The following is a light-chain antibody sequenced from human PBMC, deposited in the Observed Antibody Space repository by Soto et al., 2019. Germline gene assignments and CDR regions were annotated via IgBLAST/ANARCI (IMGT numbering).Light chain of an antibody. J-gene: IGKJ1*01. CDR3: CQRAGRSPCT. V-gene: IGKV2-30*01. CDR2: KVS. CDR1: QTLVSSDGNTY. Sequence: DVVMTQSPLSLPVTLGQPASISCKSSQTLVSSDGNTYLNWFQQRPGQSPRRLIYKVSNRDSGVTESCICGGSGAEFTLQISRVVAEDVVAYYYCQRAGRSPCTFGQGTKVEIK.